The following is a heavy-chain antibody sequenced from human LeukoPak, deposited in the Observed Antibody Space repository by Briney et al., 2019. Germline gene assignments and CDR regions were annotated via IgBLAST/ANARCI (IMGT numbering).Heavy chain of an antibody. CDR3: AKDLGDYGDYLPDY. D-gene: IGHD4-17*01. CDR2: ISYDGSNK. Sequence: GGSLRLSCAASGFTLRSYGMHWVRQAPGKGLEWVAVISYDGSNKYYGDSVKGRFTISKDKSKNTLYLQMNSLRAEDTAVYYCAKDLGDYGDYLPDYWGQGTLVTVSS. J-gene: IGHJ4*02. V-gene: IGHV3-30*18. CDR1: GFTLRSYG.